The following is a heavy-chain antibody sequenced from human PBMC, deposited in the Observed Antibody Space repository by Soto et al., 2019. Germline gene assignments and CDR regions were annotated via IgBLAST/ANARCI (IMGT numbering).Heavy chain of an antibody. Sequence: KTSETLSLTCTVSGGSLSSYWWSWIRQPPGKGLEWIGYIYYTGSTNYNPSLKSRVTISLDASKNQFSLKLNSATAADTAVYYCARGPGASGTYHYFFDYWGPGTLVTVS. CDR3: ARGPGASGTYHYFFDY. CDR2: IYYTGST. CDR1: GGSLSSYW. J-gene: IGHJ4*02. D-gene: IGHD3-10*01. V-gene: IGHV4-59*01.